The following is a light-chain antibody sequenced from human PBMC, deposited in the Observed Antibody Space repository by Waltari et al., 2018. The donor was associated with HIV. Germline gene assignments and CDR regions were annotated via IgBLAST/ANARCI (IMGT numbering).Light chain of an antibody. Sequence: QSVLTQPPSASGTPGQRVTISCSGSSSNIGRNTVNWYQQLPGSAPNLLIYSNRQRPSGVPDRFSGSKSGTSASLAISGLQSEDEADYYCAAWDDSLNGVIFGGGTKLSVL. J-gene: IGLJ2*01. CDR2: SNR. CDR1: SSNIGRNT. CDR3: AAWDDSLNGVI. V-gene: IGLV1-44*01.